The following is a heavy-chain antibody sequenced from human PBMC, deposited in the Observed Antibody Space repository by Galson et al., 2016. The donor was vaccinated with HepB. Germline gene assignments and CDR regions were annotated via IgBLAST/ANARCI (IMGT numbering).Heavy chain of an antibody. V-gene: IGHV3-21*06. CDR3: ARDVWGLGIQKWFDH. D-gene: IGHD5-18*01. CDR2: ISPTGDQI. Sequence: SLRLSCAASGFNFNNYGMNWVRQAPGKGLEWVSSISPTGDQIYTADSMKGRFTISRDNAKNSMFLQMDNLRAEDTAVYYCARDVWGLGIQKWFDHWGQGALVTVSS. J-gene: IGHJ5*02. CDR1: GFNFNNYG.